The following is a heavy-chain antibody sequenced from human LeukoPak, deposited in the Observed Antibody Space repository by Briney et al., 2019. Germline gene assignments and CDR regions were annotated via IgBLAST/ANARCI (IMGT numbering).Heavy chain of an antibody. J-gene: IGHJ1*01. CDR2: ISSSSSTL. CDR3: SRDPNGDYVGAFDFQR. D-gene: IGHD4-17*01. CDR1: GFTFSSYS. Sequence: PGGSLRLSCAASGFTFSSYSMNWVRQAPGKGLEWVSYISSSSSTLYYADSVKGRFTISRDNAKNSLYLQMNSLRAEDTAIYYCSRDPNGDYVGAFDFQRWGQGTLVTVSS. V-gene: IGHV3-48*01.